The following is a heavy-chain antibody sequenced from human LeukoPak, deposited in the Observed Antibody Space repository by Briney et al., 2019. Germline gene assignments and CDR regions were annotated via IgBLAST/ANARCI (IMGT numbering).Heavy chain of an antibody. V-gene: IGHV4-61*02. Sequence: RPSETLSLTCTVSGGSISSGSYYWSWIRQPAGKGLEWIGRIYTSGSTNYNPSLKSRVTISVDTSKNQFSLKLSSVTAADTALYYCARETETYYDILTGYSATDYWGQGTLVTVSS. CDR3: ARETETYYDILTGYSATDY. CDR2: IYTSGST. D-gene: IGHD3-9*01. CDR1: GGSISSGSYY. J-gene: IGHJ4*02.